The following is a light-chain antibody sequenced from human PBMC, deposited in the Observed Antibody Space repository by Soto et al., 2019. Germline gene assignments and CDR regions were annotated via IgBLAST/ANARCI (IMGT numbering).Light chain of an antibody. CDR1: QSVSNNY. V-gene: IGKV3-20*01. Sequence: EVVLTQSPGTLSLSPGERASLSCRASQSVSNNYLAWYQQKPGQSPKLLIFGPSDRATDIPDRFSGSGSGTDFTLTISSLEPDDFAVYYCQQYGSSPPYTFGQGTKLEIK. J-gene: IGKJ2*01. CDR3: QQYGSSPPYT. CDR2: GPS.